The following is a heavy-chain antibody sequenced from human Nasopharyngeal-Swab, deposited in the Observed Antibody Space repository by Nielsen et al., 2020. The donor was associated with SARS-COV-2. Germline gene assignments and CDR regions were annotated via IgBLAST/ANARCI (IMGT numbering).Heavy chain of an antibody. D-gene: IGHD3-3*01. CDR3: MREARPDDFWSDYYDYFYYGMDV. V-gene: IGHV4-34*01. CDR1: GGSLSGSS. Sequence: SETLSLTCAVNGGSLSGSSWSWIRQPPGKGLEWIGEISHGGNTKYNPSLKSRVTVGVDTSKNQFSLKLSSVTAADTAVYYCMREARPDDFWSDYYDYFYYGMDVWGQGTTVTVSS. J-gene: IGHJ6*02. CDR2: ISHGGNT.